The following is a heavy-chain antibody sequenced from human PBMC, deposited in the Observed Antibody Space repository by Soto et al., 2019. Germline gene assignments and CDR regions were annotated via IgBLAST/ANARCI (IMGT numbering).Heavy chain of an antibody. CDR2: ISASSSSI. CDR3: ARDPYSGDDIDLDY. V-gene: IGHV3-48*01. CDR1: GFTFSRYN. Sequence: EVQLVESGGDLVQPGGSLRLSCEASGFTFSRYNMNWVRQAPGKGLDWVSYISASSSSIFYADSVKGRFTISRDNAKNSLYLQINGLRAEDTAIYYCARDPYSGDDIDLDYWGQGTLVTVSS. J-gene: IGHJ4*02. D-gene: IGHD5-12*01.